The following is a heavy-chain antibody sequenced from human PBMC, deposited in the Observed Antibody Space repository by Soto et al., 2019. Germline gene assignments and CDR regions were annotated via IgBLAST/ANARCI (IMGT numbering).Heavy chain of an antibody. Sequence: QLQLQESGPGLVKPSETLSLTCTVSGGSISSSSYYWGWIRQPPGKGLEWIGSIYYSGSTYYNPSLKSRVPISVDTSKNQFSLKLSSVTAADTAVYYCATRTRDYYYGSGSYYKYFDYWGQGTLVTVSS. V-gene: IGHV4-39*01. CDR2: IYYSGST. CDR3: ATRTRDYYYGSGSYYKYFDY. D-gene: IGHD3-10*01. CDR1: GGSISSSSYY. J-gene: IGHJ4*02.